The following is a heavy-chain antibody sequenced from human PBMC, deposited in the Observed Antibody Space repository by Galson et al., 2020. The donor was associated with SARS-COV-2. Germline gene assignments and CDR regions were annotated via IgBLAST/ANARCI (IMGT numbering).Heavy chain of an antibody. CDR2: RVYDGSNK. CDR1: GFTFENHA. Sequence: GGSLTLSCAASGFTFENHAMHWVRPAPGKGLEWVGQRVYDGSNKYYLDSVKGRFIISRDNSEHTVSLQMDNRRAEDTAVYFCARDGQLSSGWAFDYWGQGTLVTVSS. D-gene: IGHD6-19*01. CDR3: ARDGQLSSGWAFDY. V-gene: IGHV3-33*01. J-gene: IGHJ4*02.